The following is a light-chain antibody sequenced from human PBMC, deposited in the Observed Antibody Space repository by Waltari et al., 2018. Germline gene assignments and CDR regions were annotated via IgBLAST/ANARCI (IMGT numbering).Light chain of an antibody. CDR2: DAS. V-gene: IGKV3-20*01. Sequence: EIVLTQSPGTLSLSPGESATLSCRDSQSVRSSYLAWYQQKPGQAPRLLIFDASTRASGIPDRFSGSGSGTDFTLTITRLEPEDFAVYFCQQHDNSLWTFGQGTKVEVK. CDR1: QSVRSSY. J-gene: IGKJ1*01. CDR3: QQHDNSLWT.